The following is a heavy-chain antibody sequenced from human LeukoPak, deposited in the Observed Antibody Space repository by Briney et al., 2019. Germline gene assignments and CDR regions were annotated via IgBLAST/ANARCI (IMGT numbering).Heavy chain of an antibody. D-gene: IGHD2-2*01. CDR3: AKEVVVVPAAMGVDY. J-gene: IGHJ4*02. CDR2: ISGSGGST. Sequence: GGSLRLSCAASGFTFSSYAMSWVRQAPGKGLEWVSAISGSGGSTYYADSVKGRFTISRGNSKNTLYLQMNSLRAEDTAVHYCAKEVVVVPAAMGVDYWGQGTLVTVSS. V-gene: IGHV3-23*01. CDR1: GFTFSSYA.